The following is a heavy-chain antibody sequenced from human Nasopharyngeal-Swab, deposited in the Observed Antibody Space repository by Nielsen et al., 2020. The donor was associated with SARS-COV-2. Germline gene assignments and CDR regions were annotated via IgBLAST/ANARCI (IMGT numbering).Heavy chain of an antibody. CDR2: ISWNSGNI. Sequence: SLRLSCAASGFTFDDYAMHWVRQVPGKGLEWVSRISWNSGNIIYADSVRGRFTISRDNTKKILLLEMNSLRPEDTAFYYCAKDACSTNCNFEFWGQGTLVTVSS. V-gene: IGHV3-9*01. J-gene: IGHJ4*02. D-gene: IGHD1-1*01. CDR3: AKDACSTNCNFEF. CDR1: GFTFDDYA.